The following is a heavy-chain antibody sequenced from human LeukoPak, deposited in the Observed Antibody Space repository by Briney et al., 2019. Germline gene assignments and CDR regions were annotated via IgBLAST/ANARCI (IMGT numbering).Heavy chain of an antibody. CDR1: GFTFSSYS. V-gene: IGHV3-21*01. CDR2: ISSSSSYI. CDR3: ARDQSGVVVAATSSPAFDY. Sequence: GGSLRLSCAASGFTFSSYSMNWVRQAPGKGLEWVSSISSSSSYIYYADSVKGRFTISRDNAKNSLYLQMNSLRAEDTAVYYCARDQSGVVVAATSSPAFDYWGQGTLVTVSS. J-gene: IGHJ4*02. D-gene: IGHD2-15*01.